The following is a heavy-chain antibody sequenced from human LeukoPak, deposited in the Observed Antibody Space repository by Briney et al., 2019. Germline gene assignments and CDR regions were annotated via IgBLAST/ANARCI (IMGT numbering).Heavy chain of an antibody. D-gene: IGHD3-22*01. Sequence: SVKVSCKASGGTFSSYAISWVRQAPGQGLEWMGGIIPIFGTANYAQKFQGRVTITTDESTSTAYMELSSLRSEDTAVYYCARNGKGSGYTLDYWGQGTLVTVPS. CDR2: IIPIFGTA. J-gene: IGHJ4*02. CDR1: GGTFSSYA. CDR3: ARNGKGSGYTLDY. V-gene: IGHV1-69*05.